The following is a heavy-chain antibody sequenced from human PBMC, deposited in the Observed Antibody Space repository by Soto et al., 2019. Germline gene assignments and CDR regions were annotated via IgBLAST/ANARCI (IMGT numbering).Heavy chain of an antibody. Sequence: GASVKVSCKASGYTFTSYDINWVRQATGQGLEWMGWMNPNSGNTGYAQKFQGRVPMTRNTSISTAYMELSSLRSEDTAVYYCARGTNYYGSGSYHYYYYGMDVWGQGTTVTVSS. CDR2: MNPNSGNT. CDR1: GYTFTSYD. J-gene: IGHJ6*02. V-gene: IGHV1-8*01. D-gene: IGHD3-10*01. CDR3: ARGTNYYGSGSYHYYYYGMDV.